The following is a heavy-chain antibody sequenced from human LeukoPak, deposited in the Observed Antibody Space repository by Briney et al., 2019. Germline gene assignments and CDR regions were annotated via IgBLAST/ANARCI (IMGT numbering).Heavy chain of an antibody. CDR3: AKSEQEPMNYFDY. V-gene: IGHV3-23*01. CDR2: FRGSDGST. J-gene: IGHJ4*02. Sequence: PGGSLILSCAASGFTFSSFAMSWVRQAPGKGLEWVSGFRGSDGSTDYADSVKGRFTIFRDNSKNTLYLQMTSLGADDTAVYYCAKSEQEPMNYFDYWGQGTLVIVSS. CDR1: GFTFSSFA.